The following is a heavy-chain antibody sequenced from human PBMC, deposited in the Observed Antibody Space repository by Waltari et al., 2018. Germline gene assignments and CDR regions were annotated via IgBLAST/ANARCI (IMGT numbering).Heavy chain of an antibody. V-gene: IGHV4-61*09. CDR1: GGSISSGSYY. CDR3: ARVFSSSWHPDFDY. J-gene: IGHJ4*02. Sequence: QVQLQESGPGLVKPSQTLSLTCTVSGGSISSGSYYWSWIRQPAGKGLEWIGYIYTSGRTNYTPSLKSRVTISVDTSKNQFSLKRSSVTAADTAVYYCARVFSSSWHPDFDYWGQGTLVTVSS. D-gene: IGHD6-13*01. CDR2: IYTSGRT.